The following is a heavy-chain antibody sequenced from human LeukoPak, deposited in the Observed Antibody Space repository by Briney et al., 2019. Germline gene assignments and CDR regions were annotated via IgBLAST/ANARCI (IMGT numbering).Heavy chain of an antibody. D-gene: IGHD1-26*01. CDR2: ISYDGSKK. CDR1: GFIFSYYA. V-gene: IGHV3-30*04. J-gene: IGHJ4*02. CDR3: ARDQTGTYNVDS. Sequence: PGGSLRLSCAASGFIFSYYAMHWVRQAPGEGLDWVAVISYDGSKKYYGDSVKGRFTISRDNSKNTLYLQMNSLRGEDTAVYYCARDQTGTYNVDSWGQGTLVTVSS.